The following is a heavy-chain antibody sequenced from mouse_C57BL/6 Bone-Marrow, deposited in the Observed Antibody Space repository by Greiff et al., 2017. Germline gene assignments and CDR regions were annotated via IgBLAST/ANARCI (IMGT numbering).Heavy chain of an antibody. D-gene: IGHD2-3*01. CDR3: TRRGLWGDGYYKFAY. J-gene: IGHJ3*01. CDR2: IDPETGGT. CDR1: GYTFTDYE. Sequence: VQLQQSGAELVRPGASVTLSCKASGYTFTDYEMHWVKQTPVHGLEWIGAIDPETGGTAYNQKFKGKATLTADKSSSTAYMEHSSLTSEDSAVYYCTRRGLWGDGYYKFAYWGQGTLVTVSA. V-gene: IGHV1-15*01.